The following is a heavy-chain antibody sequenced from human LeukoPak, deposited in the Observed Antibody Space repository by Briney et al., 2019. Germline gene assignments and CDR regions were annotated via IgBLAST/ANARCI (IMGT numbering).Heavy chain of an antibody. V-gene: IGHV4-34*01. CDR3: ARARRGGYFRD. CDR2: INHSGST. CDR1: GGSFSGYY. J-gene: IGHJ4*02. D-gene: IGHD2/OR15-2a*01. Sequence: SETLSLTCAVYGGSFSGYYWSWIRQPPGQGLEWIGEINHSGSTNYNPSLKSRVTISVDTSKNQFSLKLSSVTAADTAVYYCARARRGGYFRDWGQGPLVTVSS.